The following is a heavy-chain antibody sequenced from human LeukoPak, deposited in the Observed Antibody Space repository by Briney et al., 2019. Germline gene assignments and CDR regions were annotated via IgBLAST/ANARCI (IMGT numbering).Heavy chain of an antibody. D-gene: IGHD4-23*01. V-gene: IGHV4-59*01. J-gene: IGHJ6*02. Sequence: SETLSLTCTVSGGSISSYYWSWIRQPPGKGLEWIGYIYYSGSTNYNPSLKSRVTISVDTSKNQFSLKLSSVTAADTAVYYCARVNPYNGGYGMDVWGQGTTVTVSS. CDR1: GGSISSYY. CDR3: ARVNPYNGGYGMDV. CDR2: IYYSGST.